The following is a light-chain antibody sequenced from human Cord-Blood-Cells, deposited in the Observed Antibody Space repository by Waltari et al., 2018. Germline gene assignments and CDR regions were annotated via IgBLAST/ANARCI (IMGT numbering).Light chain of an antibody. J-gene: IGLJ2*01. CDR2: GNS. Sequence: QSVLTQPPSVSGAPGQSVTIPCTRSSSNIGAGSDVHWYQQPPGTAPKLLIYGNSNRPSGVPDRFSGSKSGTSASLVITGLQAEDEADYYCQSYDSSLSGSVFGGGTKLTVL. V-gene: IGLV1-40*01. CDR3: QSYDSSLSGSV. CDR1: SSNIGAGSD.